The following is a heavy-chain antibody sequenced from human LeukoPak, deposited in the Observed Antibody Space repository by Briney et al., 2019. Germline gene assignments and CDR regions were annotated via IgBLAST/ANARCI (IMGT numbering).Heavy chain of an antibody. Sequence: ASVKVSCKASGGTFSSYAISWVRQAPGQGLEWMGGIIPIFGTANYAQKFQGRVTITADESTSTAYMELSSLRSEDTAVYYCARGLAIFGVVIMYYYYGMDVWGQGTTVTVSS. J-gene: IGHJ6*02. CDR1: GGTFSSYA. D-gene: IGHD3-3*01. CDR2: IIPIFGTA. CDR3: ARGLAIFGVVIMYYYYGMDV. V-gene: IGHV1-69*01.